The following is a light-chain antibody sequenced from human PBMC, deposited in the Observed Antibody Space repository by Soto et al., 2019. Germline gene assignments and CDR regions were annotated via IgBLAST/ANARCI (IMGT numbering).Light chain of an antibody. CDR3: AKYGSLTLT. V-gene: IGKV3-20*01. Sequence: EIVLTQSPGTLSLSPGERATLSCRASHSVSRSYLAWYQQKPGQAPRLLIYGASSRATGIPDKVSGRGSGTDFTLTINRLGAGKFSVYFRAKYGSLTLTVGQGNKVDIK. CDR1: HSVSRSY. CDR2: GAS. J-gene: IGKJ1*01.